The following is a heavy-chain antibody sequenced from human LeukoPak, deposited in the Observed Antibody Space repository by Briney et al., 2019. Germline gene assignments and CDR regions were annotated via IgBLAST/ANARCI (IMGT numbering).Heavy chain of an antibody. V-gene: IGHV3-23*01. Sequence: SGGSLRLSCAASGFTFSSCAMSWVRQAPGKGLEWVSAISGSGGSTYYADSVKGRFTISRDNSKNTLYLQMNSLRAEDTAVYYCAKDSLPYYDFWSGYNIPLGYWGQGTLVTVSS. CDR1: GFTFSSCA. J-gene: IGHJ4*02. D-gene: IGHD3-3*01. CDR3: AKDSLPYYDFWSGYNIPLGY. CDR2: ISGSGGST.